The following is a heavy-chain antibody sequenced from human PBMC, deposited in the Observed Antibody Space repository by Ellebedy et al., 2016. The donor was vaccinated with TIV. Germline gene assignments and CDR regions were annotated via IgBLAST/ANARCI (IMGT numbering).Heavy chain of an antibody. CDR2: INPVSGGT. Sequence: ASVKVSXXASGGTFSTYAISWVRQAPGQGLEWMGWINPVSGGTNYAQKFQGRVSMTRDTPISTAYLELSSLTSDDTAIYFCARGTKSSSSSWGQGTLVTVSS. V-gene: IGHV1-2*02. D-gene: IGHD6-6*01. CDR3: ARGTKSSSSS. CDR1: GGTFSTYA. J-gene: IGHJ1*01.